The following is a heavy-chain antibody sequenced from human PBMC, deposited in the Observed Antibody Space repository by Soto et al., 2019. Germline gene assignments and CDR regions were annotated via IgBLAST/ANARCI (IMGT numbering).Heavy chain of an antibody. J-gene: IGHJ6*02. D-gene: IGHD2-8*01. CDR2: ISGYNGDT. Sequence: QGQLVQSGPEVKKPGASVKVSCKASGYTFSRYGISWVRQAPGQGLDWMGWISGYNGDTKYAPKVQGRVTMNIATSTYTAYMELRILTSDYTAIYYCAKNGQPPYYFYGMDVLGQGTTVTVSS. CDR1: GYTFSRYG. V-gene: IGHV1-18*01. CDR3: AKNGQPPYYFYGMDV.